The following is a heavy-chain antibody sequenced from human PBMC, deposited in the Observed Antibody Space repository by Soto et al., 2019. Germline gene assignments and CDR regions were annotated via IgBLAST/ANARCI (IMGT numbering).Heavy chain of an antibody. V-gene: IGHV3-74*01. CDR1: GFSFSSHW. D-gene: IGHD6-19*01. CDR3: ARGMAGSGTANDY. J-gene: IGHJ4*02. CDR2: INGDGTMP. Sequence: EVQLVESGGDLVEPGGSLGLSCAASGFSFSSHWMVWVRQAPGKGLVWVSRINGDGTMPSYADSVKGRFTISRDNAKNTVKLPMNSLRVEDTAIYYCARGMAGSGTANDYWGRGILVTVSS.